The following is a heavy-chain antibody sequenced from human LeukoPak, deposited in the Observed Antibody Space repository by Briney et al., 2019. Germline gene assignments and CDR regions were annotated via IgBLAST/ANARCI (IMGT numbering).Heavy chain of an antibody. CDR1: GVSMTSSGYY. J-gene: IGHJ4*02. Sequence: PSETLSLTCTVSGVSMTSSGYYWVWIRQPPGKGLECILSIYYSGSTHYNPSLKSLVTISLDTSKNQFSMSLSSVPAADMAVYYCARARLSMVRGITNFDYWGQGTLVTVSS. CDR3: ARARLSMVRGITNFDY. V-gene: IGHV4-39*01. CDR2: IYYSGST. D-gene: IGHD3-10*01.